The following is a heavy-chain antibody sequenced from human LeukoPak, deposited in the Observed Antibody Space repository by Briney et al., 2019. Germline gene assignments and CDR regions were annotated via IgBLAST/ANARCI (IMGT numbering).Heavy chain of an antibody. J-gene: IGHJ6*02. V-gene: IGHV4-61*02. CDR2: IYTSGST. CDR1: GDSSSGSYY. Sequence: SETLSLTCTVSGDSSSGSYYWSWIRQPAGKGLEWIGRIYTSGSTNYNPSLKSRVTISVDTSKNQFSLKLSSVTAADTAVYYCASHPLYHDSSGYLYYYGMDVWGQGTTVTVSS. D-gene: IGHD3-22*01. CDR3: ASHPLYHDSSGYLYYYGMDV.